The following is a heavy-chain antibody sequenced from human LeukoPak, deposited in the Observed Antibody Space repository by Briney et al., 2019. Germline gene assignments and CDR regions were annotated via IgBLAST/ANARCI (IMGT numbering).Heavy chain of an antibody. V-gene: IGHV1-18*04. Sequence: ASAKVSCKASGYTFTGYYMHWVRQAPGQGLEWMGWISTYNANTNYALKLQGRVTLTTDTSTSTAYMELKSLRSDDTAVYYCAREECSIGVCYPSGYWGQGTLVTVSS. D-gene: IGHD2-8*01. J-gene: IGHJ4*02. CDR1: GYTFTGYY. CDR3: AREECSIGVCYPSGY. CDR2: ISTYNANT.